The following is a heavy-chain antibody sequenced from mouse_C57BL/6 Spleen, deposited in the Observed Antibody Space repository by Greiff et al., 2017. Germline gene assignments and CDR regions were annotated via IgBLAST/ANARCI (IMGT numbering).Heavy chain of an antibody. CDR1: GFTFSSYA. J-gene: IGHJ2*01. CDR3: ARDGNYSNLFDY. D-gene: IGHD2-5*01. Sequence: EVMLVESGGGLVKPGGSLKLSCAASGFTFSSYAMSWVRQTPEKRLEWVATISDGGSYTYYPDNVKGRFTISRDNAKNNLYLQISHLKSEDTAMYYCARDGNYSNLFDYWGQGTTLTVSS. CDR2: ISDGGSYT. V-gene: IGHV5-4*01.